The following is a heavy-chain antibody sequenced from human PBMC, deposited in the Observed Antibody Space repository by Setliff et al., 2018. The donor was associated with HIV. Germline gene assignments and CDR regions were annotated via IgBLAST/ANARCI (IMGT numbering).Heavy chain of an antibody. Sequence: QAGGSLRLSCAASGFAFSSFGMHWVRQAPGKGLEWVAVIWYDGTNKNYADSVKDRFTISRDNSKHTVYLQMNGLTPEDTAVYFCAKADDGAAAGPAPWGQGTLVTVSS. V-gene: IGHV3-30*02. J-gene: IGHJ5*02. CDR2: IWYDGTNK. CDR1: GFAFSSFG. CDR3: AKADDGAAAGPAP. D-gene: IGHD6-13*01.